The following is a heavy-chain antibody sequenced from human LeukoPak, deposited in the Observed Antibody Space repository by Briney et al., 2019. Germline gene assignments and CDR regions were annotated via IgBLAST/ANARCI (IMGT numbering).Heavy chain of an antibody. CDR3: ARGPRIVVVTAVPQTPDY. CDR1: GYTFTGYY. V-gene: IGHV1-2*02. D-gene: IGHD2-21*02. Sequence: ASVKVSCKASGYTFTGYYMHWVRQAPGQGLEWMGWINPNSGGTNYAQKFQGRVTMTRDTSISTAYMELRSLRSDDTAVYYCARGPRIVVVTAVPQTPDYWGQGTLVTVSS. CDR2: INPNSGGT. J-gene: IGHJ4*02.